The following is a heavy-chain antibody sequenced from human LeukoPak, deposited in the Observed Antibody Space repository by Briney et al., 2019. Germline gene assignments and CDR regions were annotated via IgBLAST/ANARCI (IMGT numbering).Heavy chain of an antibody. CDR1: GYTFTSYD. CDR2: MNPNSGNT. J-gene: IGHJ5*02. CDR3: ARVGSSWDNWFDP. V-gene: IGHV1-8*01. D-gene: IGHD6-13*01. Sequence: ASVKVSCKASGYTFTSYDINWVRQAPGQGLEWMGWMNPNSGNTGYAQKFQGRVTMTRNTSISTAYMELSSLRSEDTAVYYCARVGSSWDNWFDPWGQGTLVTVSS.